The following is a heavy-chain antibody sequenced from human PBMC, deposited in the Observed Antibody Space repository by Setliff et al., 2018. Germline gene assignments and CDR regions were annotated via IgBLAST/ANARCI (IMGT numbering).Heavy chain of an antibody. CDR3: ARSLGSGSYYNSRPFYSDY. CDR1: GGSISSGSNY. V-gene: IGHV4-61*02. CDR2: XXXXXXX. J-gene: IGHJ4*02. Sequence: SETLSLTCTVSGGSISSGSNYWSWIRQPAGRGXEXXXXXXXXXXXXXXXSLKSRVXXSGDTSKNQFSLKLTSVTAADTAVYFCARSLGSGSYYNSRPFYSDYWGQGTLVTVSS. D-gene: IGHD3-10*01.